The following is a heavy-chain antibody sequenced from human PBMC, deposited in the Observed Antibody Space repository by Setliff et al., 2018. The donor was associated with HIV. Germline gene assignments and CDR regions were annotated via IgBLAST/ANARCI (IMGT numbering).Heavy chain of an antibody. CDR1: GYTFTGYY. CDR2: INPNSGDT. D-gene: IGHD4-17*01. V-gene: IGHV1-2*06. Sequence: GASVKVSCKASGYTFTGYYMHWVRQAPGQGLEWMGRINPNSGDTDYRQKFQGRVTMTRDTSINTAYMELSRLESDDTAVYYCARADYGDHLDYWGQGILVTVSS. CDR3: ARADYGDHLDY. J-gene: IGHJ4*02.